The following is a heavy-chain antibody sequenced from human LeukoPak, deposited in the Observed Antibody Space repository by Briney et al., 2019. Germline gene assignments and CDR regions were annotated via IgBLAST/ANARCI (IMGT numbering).Heavy chain of an antibody. CDR1: GFIFNYYA. CDR2: ISGSDGST. Sequence: PGGSLRLSCATSGFIFNYYAMSWVRQAPGKGLEWVSGISGSDGSTYYADSVKGRFSISRDNSKKTLFLQMNSLRAEDTAVYYCAKSGYSSGWFRALDIWGQGTLVTVSS. V-gene: IGHV3-23*01. J-gene: IGHJ3*02. D-gene: IGHD6-19*01. CDR3: AKSGYSSGWFRALDI.